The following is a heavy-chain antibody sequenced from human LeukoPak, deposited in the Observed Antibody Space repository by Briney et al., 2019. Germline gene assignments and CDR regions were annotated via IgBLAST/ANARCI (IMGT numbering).Heavy chain of an antibody. CDR2: ISSTSSVI. Sequence: PGGSLRLSCTASGFTFSSQTMNWVRQAPGKGLEWVSYISSTSSVIYYAGSVKGRFTISRDNAKSSLYLQMNSLRAEDTAAYYCARNLPAADYWGQGTLVTVSS. V-gene: IGHV3-48*04. CDR1: GFTFSSQT. CDR3: ARNLPAADY. J-gene: IGHJ4*02. D-gene: IGHD2-2*01.